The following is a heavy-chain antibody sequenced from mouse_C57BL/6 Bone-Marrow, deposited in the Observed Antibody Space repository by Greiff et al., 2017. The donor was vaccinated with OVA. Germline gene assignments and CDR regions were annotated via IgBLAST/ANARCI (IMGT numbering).Heavy chain of an antibody. CDR2: INPNNGGT. D-gene: IGHD2-1*01. V-gene: IGHV1-22*01. J-gene: IGHJ3*01. CDR3: ARGIYYGNYWFAY. Sequence: EVQLVESGPELVKPGASVKMSCKASGYTFTDYNMHWVKQSHGKSLEWIGYINPNNGGTSYNQKFKGKATLTVNKSSSTAYMELRSLTSEDSAVYYCARGIYYGNYWFAYWGQGTLVTVSA. CDR1: GYTFTDYN.